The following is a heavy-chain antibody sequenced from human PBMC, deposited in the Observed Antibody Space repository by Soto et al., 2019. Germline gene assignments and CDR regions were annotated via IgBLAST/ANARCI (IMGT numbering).Heavy chain of an antibody. V-gene: IGHV3-23*01. D-gene: IGHD3-10*01. CDR3: AKDRQGSGPDFDL. CDR1: GFTFLNYD. CDR2: ISGSGGT. J-gene: IGHJ2*01. Sequence: EVQLLESGGALVQPGGSLRLSCVASGFTFLNYDMHWVRQAPGKGLEWVAGISGSGGTFDANSVRGRFTISKDDSKNTLDLQMNSLRVEDTALYYCAKDRQGSGPDFDLWGRGTLVTVSS.